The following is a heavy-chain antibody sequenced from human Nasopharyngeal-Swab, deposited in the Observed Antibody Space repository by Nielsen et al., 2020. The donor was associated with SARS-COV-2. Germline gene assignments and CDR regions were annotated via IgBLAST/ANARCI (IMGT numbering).Heavy chain of an antibody. D-gene: IGHD3-22*01. CDR3: ARGLVDVNMMLVVIGFSYWLDS. V-gene: IGHV4-59*12. CDR1: GASMSGYS. CDR2: MYDNEYT. J-gene: IGHJ5*01. Sequence: SETLSLTCTVSGASMSGYSWSWIRQPPGKGLEWIAFMYDNEYTNYNPSLRGRATISLDTSKNQFSLKVTSVTAADTAVYYCARGLVDVNMMLVVIGFSYWLDSWGQGTLVTVSS.